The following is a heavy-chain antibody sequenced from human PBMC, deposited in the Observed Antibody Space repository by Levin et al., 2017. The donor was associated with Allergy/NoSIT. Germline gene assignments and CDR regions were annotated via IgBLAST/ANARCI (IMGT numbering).Heavy chain of an antibody. V-gene: IGHV3-74*01. D-gene: IGHD2-21*01. J-gene: IGHJ2*01. CDR1: GFTLSSYW. CDR2: INGDGSST. CDR3: ARIRIGSSKWYVDL. Sequence: PGGSLRLSCAASGFTLSSYWLHWVRQAPGKGLVWVSRINGDGSSTNYVDSVKGRFAISRDNAKNTVYLQMNSLRADDTAVYYCARIRIGSSKWYVDLWGRGTLVTVSS.